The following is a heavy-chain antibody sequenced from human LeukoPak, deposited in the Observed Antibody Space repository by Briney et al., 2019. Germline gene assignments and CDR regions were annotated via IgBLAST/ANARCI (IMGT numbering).Heavy chain of an antibody. CDR3: ARDRDDYGDYRWFDP. Sequence: SETLSLTCTVSGGSISSYYWSWIRQPPGKGLEWIGYIYHSGSTYYNPSLKSRVTISLDTSKNQFSLKLSSVTAADTAVYYCARDRDDYGDYRWFDPWGQGTLVTVSS. D-gene: IGHD4-17*01. J-gene: IGHJ5*02. CDR1: GGSISSYY. V-gene: IGHV4-59*12. CDR2: IYHSGST.